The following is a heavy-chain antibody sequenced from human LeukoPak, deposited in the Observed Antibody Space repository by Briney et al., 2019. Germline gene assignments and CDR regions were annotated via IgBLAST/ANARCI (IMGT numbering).Heavy chain of an antibody. J-gene: IGHJ3*02. CDR1: GGSISSGSHY. CDR3: ARESSIYGSGTDAFDI. CDR2: TSYTGST. Sequence: SETLSLTCTVSGGSISSGSHYWSWIRQPPGKGLEGIGYTSYTGSTYYYPSLKSRLTISVDTSENQFSLKLSSVTAADTAVYYCARESSIYGSGTDAFDIWGQGTMVTVSS. V-gene: IGHV4-30-4*08. D-gene: IGHD3-10*01.